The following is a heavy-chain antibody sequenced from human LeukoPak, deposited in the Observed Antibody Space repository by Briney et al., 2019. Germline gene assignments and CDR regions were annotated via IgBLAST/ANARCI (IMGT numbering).Heavy chain of an antibody. V-gene: IGHV4-39*01. CDR2: IYYSGST. J-gene: IGHJ2*01. Sequence: PSETLSLTCIVSGGSISSSRDYWAWIRQPPGKGLEWIANIYYSGSTYYSPSLKSRVIISVDTSKNQFSLKLSSVTAADTAVYYCARVSSSWYQDWYFDLWGRGTLVTVPS. CDR1: GGSISSSRDY. CDR3: ARVSSSWYQDWYFDL. D-gene: IGHD6-13*01.